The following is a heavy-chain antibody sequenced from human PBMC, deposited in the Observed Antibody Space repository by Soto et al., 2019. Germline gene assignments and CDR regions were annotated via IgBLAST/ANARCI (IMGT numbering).Heavy chain of an antibody. Sequence: SVTLSLTCNVSGDSIGTSRSYWAWIRQPPGKGLEWLANIFYSGSTYYNPSLASRVTVSVDTSKNEFSLKLRSVTAADTAVYYCARQPTTGDTDLWFDPWGQGTLVTVSS. D-gene: IGHD2-21*01. CDR3: ARQPTTGDTDLWFDP. J-gene: IGHJ5*02. CDR2: IFYSGST. CDR1: GDSIGTSRSY. V-gene: IGHV4-39*01.